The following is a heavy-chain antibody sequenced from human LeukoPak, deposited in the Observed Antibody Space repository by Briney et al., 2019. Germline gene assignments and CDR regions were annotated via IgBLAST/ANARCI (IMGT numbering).Heavy chain of an antibody. CDR1: GFTFSSYS. CDR2: TSSSSSYI. CDR3: ARRVVPAAMDWFDP. J-gene: IGHJ5*02. V-gene: IGHV3-21*01. D-gene: IGHD2-2*01. Sequence: GGSLRLSCAASGFTFSSYSMNWVRQAPGKGLEWVSSTSSSSSYIYYADSVKGRFTISRDNAKNSLYLQMNSLRAEDTAVYYCARRVVPAAMDWFDPWGQGTLVTVSS.